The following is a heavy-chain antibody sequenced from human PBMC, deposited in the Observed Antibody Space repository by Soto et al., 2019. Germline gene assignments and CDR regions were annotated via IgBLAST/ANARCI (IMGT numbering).Heavy chain of an antibody. CDR2: IYYSGFT. CDR1: GGSITSGGYY. CDR3: ARSVFP. V-gene: IGHV4-31*03. Sequence: QVQLQESGPGLVKPSQTLSLTCTVSGGSITSGGYYWSWIRQHPGKGLEWIGYIYYSGFTYYNPSLESGLNISVDASQNPSPLKLSSVTAAGTAVYYCARSVFPWGQGTLVTVSS. J-gene: IGHJ5*02.